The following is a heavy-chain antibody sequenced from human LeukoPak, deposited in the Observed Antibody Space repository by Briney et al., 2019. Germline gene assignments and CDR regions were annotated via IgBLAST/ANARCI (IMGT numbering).Heavy chain of an antibody. D-gene: IGHD2-15*01. CDR1: GGSISSSSYY. J-gene: IGHJ3*02. CDR2: IYYSGST. V-gene: IGHV4-39*07. Sequence: SETLSLTCTVSGGSISSSSYYWGWIRQPPGKGMEWIASIYYSGSTYYNPSLKSRVTISVDTSKNQFSLKLSSVTAADTAVYYCARGRTYCSGGRCYYDAFDIWGQGTMVTVSS. CDR3: ARGRTYCSGGRCYYDAFDI.